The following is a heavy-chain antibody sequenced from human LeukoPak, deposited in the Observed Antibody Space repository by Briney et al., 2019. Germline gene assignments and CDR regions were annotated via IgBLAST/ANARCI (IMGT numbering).Heavy chain of an antibody. Sequence: PGGSLRLSCAASGFTFSIYSLNWVRQAPEKGLEWVSSISSTGNYIYYADSVKGRFTISRDNAKNSLYLQMNSLRAEDTAVYYCARGAVAGRPADFQHWGQGTLVTVSS. D-gene: IGHD6-19*01. CDR2: ISSTGNYI. V-gene: IGHV3-21*01. CDR3: ARGAVAGRPADFQH. J-gene: IGHJ1*01. CDR1: GFTFSIYS.